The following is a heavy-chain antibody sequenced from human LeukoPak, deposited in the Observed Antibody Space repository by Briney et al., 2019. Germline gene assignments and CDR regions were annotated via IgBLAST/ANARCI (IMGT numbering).Heavy chain of an antibody. Sequence: PSENLSLTCSVSGGSISSSSYYWGWIRQPPGKGPEWIGSIYNSGSTYYTPSLKSRVTMSVDTSKNQFSLKLSSVTAADTAVYYCARQGIAGYWGQGTLVTVSS. CDR2: IYNSGST. CDR1: GGSISSSSYY. V-gene: IGHV4-39*01. D-gene: IGHD6-13*01. CDR3: ARQGIAGY. J-gene: IGHJ4*02.